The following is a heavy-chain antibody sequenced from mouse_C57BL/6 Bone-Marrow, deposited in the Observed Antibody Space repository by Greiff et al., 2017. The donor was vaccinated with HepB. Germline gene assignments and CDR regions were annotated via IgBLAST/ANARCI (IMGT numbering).Heavy chain of an antibody. J-gene: IGHJ3*01. CDR2: IWSGGST. Sequence: QVQLKESGPGLVQPSQSLSITCTVSGFSLTSYGVHWVRQSPGKGLEWLGVIWSGGSTDYNAAFISRLSISKDNSKSQVFFKMNSLQADDTAIYYCARNERLGEFAYWGQGTLVTVSA. V-gene: IGHV2-2*01. CDR3: ARNERLGEFAY. CDR1: GFSLTSYG. D-gene: IGHD2-2*01.